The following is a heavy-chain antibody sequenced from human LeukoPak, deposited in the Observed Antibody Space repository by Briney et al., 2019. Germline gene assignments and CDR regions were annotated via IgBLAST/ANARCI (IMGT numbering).Heavy chain of an antibody. CDR2: IYYSGST. CDR3: ARHPATNIGYCSRTSCYKSANWFDP. V-gene: IGHV4-59*08. J-gene: IGHJ5*02. Sequence: SETLSLTCTVSGGSISSYYWSWIRQPPGKGLEWIGYIYYSGSTNYNPSLKSRVTISVDTSKNQFSLKLSSVTAADTAVYYCARHPATNIGYCSRTSCYKSANWFDPWGQGTLVTVSS. D-gene: IGHD2-2*02. CDR1: GGSISSYY.